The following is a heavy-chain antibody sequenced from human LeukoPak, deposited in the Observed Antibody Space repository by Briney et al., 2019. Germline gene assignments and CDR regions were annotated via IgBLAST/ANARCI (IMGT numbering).Heavy chain of an antibody. J-gene: IGHJ6*02. CDR1: GGTFSSYA. D-gene: IGHD3-3*01. CDR3: AREEVPPYYDFWSGYYGPPYYYYYGVDV. Sequence: SVKVSCKASGGTFSSYAISWVRQAPGQGLEWMGGIIPIFGTANYAQKFQGRVTITADESTSTAYMELSSLRSEDTAVYYCAREEVPPYYDFWSGYYGPPYYYYYGVDVWGQGTTVTVSS. CDR2: IIPIFGTA. V-gene: IGHV1-69*13.